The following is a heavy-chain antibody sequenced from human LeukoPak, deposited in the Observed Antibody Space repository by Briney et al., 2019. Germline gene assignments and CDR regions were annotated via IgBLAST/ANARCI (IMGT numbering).Heavy chain of an antibody. CDR3: ARAPDHYYDSSGYYYNY. J-gene: IGHJ4*02. CDR2: ISSSSSYI. V-gene: IGHV3-21*01. D-gene: IGHD3-22*01. CDR1: GFTFDDYA. Sequence: GGSLRLSCAASGFTFDDYAMHWVRQAPGKGLEWVSSISSSSSYIYYADSVKGRFTISRDNAKNSLYLQMNSLRAEDTAVYYCARAPDHYYDSSGYYYNYWGQGTLVTVSS.